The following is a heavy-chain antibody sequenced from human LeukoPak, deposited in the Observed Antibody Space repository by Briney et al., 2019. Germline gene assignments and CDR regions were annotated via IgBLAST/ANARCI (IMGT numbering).Heavy chain of an antibody. CDR3: AKNSSGWKLDY. CDR1: GFSFNNYA. J-gene: IGHJ4*02. D-gene: IGHD6-19*01. V-gene: IGHV3-30*18. CDR2: ISYDGSNK. Sequence: GGSLRLSCAASGFSFNNYAMYWVRQAPGKGLEWVAVISYDGSNKYYADSVKGRFTISRDNSKNTLYLQMNSLRAEDTAVYYCAKNSSGWKLDYWGQGTLVTVSS.